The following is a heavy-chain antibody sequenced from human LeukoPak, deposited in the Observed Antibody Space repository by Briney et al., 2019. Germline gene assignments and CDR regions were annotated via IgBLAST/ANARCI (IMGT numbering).Heavy chain of an antibody. CDR1: GGSFSGYY. CDR3: ARGGPHYYGSGSYYRV. V-gene: IGHV4-34*01. Sequence: SETLSLTCAVYGGSFSGYYWSWIRQPPGKGLECMVEINHSGSTNYNPSLKSRVTISVDTPKNQFSLKLSSVTAADTAVYYCARGGPHYYGSGSYYRVWGQGTLVTVSS. D-gene: IGHD3-10*01. J-gene: IGHJ4*02. CDR2: INHSGST.